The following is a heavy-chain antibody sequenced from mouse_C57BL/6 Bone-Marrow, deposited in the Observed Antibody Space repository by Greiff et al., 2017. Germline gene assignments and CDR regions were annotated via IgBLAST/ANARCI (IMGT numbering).Heavy chain of an antibody. CDR3: ARQGRGYAMDY. CDR2: ISSGGSYT. J-gene: IGHJ4*01. V-gene: IGHV5-6*01. CDR1: GFTFSSYG. Sequence: EVKVVESGGDLVKPGGSLKLSCAASGFTFSSYGMSWVRQTPDKRLEWVATISSGGSYTYYPDSVKGRFTISRDNAKNTLYPQMSSLKSEDTAMYYCARQGRGYAMDYWGQGTSVTVSS.